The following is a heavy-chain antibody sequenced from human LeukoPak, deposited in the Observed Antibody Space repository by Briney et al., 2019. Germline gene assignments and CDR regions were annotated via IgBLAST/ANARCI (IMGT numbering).Heavy chain of an antibody. J-gene: IGHJ5*02. Sequence: GGSLRLSCAAAGFTFSTYWMHWVRQAPGKGLVWVSRIKFDGSSTTYADSEKGRFTISRDNAKNTLYLQMNSLRAEDTAVYYCARGAEGHNYGEFDRWGQGTLVTVSS. CDR3: ARGAEGHNYGEFDR. V-gene: IGHV3-74*01. CDR1: GFTFSTYW. D-gene: IGHD5-18*01. CDR2: IKFDGSST.